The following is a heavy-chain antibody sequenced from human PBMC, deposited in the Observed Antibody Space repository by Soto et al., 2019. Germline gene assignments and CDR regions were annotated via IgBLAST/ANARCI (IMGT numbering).Heavy chain of an antibody. CDR3: ARGRRWGQSVKGLDS. V-gene: IGHV4-34*01. Sequence: QVLLQQWGAGLLKPSETLSLTCAVSGGSFSGYYWTWIRQAPGKGLEGIGEINHSGTTNYNPSLRSRVFVSVDTSKNQSSLKLTSVTAADTCVYFCARGRRWGQSVKGLDSWGQVTLVNVSS. J-gene: IGHJ4*02. CDR2: INHSGTT. CDR1: GGSFSGYY. D-gene: IGHD3-16*01.